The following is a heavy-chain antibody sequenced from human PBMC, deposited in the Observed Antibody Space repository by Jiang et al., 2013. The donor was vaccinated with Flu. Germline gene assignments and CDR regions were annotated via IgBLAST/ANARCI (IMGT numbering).Heavy chain of an antibody. CDR2: VYYRGTT. J-gene: IGHJ4*02. CDR3: ARSTTWGNWGDYFDY. CDR1: GDSMSDYF. V-gene: IGHV4-59*01. Sequence: GLVKPSETLSLICTVSGDSMSDYFWTWIRQPPGKGLEWIGYVYYRGTTNYNPSLKSRVTISVDTSTNQFSLNLGSVTAADTALYYCARSTTWGNWGDYFDYWGQGTLVTVSS. D-gene: IGHD7-27*01.